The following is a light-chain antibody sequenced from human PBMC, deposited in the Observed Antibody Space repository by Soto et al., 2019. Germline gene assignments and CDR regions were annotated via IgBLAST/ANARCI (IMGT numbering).Light chain of an antibody. CDR2: AAS. CDR3: QQYNNWIT. CDR1: QSVSSSY. Sequence: EIVLTQAPVTLSISPGERATLSCRASQSVSSSYLAWYQQKPGQAPRLLIYAASNRATGVPARFSGSWSGTEFTLTISRLQSEDFAVYYCQQYNNWITFGQGTRLEIK. V-gene: IGKV3-15*01. J-gene: IGKJ5*01.